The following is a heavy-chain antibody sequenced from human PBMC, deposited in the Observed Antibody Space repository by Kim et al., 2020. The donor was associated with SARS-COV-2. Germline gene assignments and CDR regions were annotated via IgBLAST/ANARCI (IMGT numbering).Heavy chain of an antibody. CDR1: GGTFSSYA. CDR2: IIPIFGTA. D-gene: IGHD4-17*01. Sequence: SVKVSCKASGGTFSSYAISWVRQPPGQGLEWMGGIIPIFGTANYAQKFQGRVTITADESTSTAYMELSSLRSEDTAVYYCVRSETEGGLTVTTFDYWGQGTLVTVSS. V-gene: IGHV1-69*13. CDR3: VRSETEGGLTVTTFDY. J-gene: IGHJ4*02.